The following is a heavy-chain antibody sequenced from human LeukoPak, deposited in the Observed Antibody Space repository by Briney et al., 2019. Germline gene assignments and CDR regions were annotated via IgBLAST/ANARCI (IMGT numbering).Heavy chain of an antibody. CDR3: AKTGDPLGWFDP. CDR1: GFTFSSYG. D-gene: IGHD3-16*01. V-gene: IGHV3-30*18. CDR2: ISYDGSNK. J-gene: IGHJ5*02. Sequence: GRPLRLSCAASGFTFSSYGMHWVRQAPGKGLEWVAVISYDGSNKYYADSVKGRFTISRDNSKNTLYLQMNSLRAEDTAVYYCAKTGDPLGWFDPWGQGTLVTVSS.